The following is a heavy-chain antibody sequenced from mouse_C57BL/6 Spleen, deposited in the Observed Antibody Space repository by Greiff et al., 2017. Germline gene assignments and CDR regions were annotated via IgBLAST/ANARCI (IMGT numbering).Heavy chain of an antibody. Sequence: QVHVKQPGAELVMPGASVKLSCKASGYTFTSYWMHWVKQRPGQGLEWIGEIDPSDSYTNYNQKFKGKSTLTVDKSSSTAYMQLSSLTSEDSAVYYCAREAGRGYFDYWGQGTTLTVSS. V-gene: IGHV1-69*01. CDR1: GYTFTSYW. J-gene: IGHJ2*01. CDR2: IDPSDSYT. CDR3: AREAGRGYFDY. D-gene: IGHD4-1*01.